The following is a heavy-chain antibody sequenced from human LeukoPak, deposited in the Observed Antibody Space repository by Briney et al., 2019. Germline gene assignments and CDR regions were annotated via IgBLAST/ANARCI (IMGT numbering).Heavy chain of an antibody. CDR1: GDSVASNNGA. Sequence: SQTLSLTCAISGDSVASNNGAWNWIRQSPSRGLEWLGRTYYRSKWYNDYAMPMIGRISINPDTSKNQFSLQVNSVTPEDTAIYYCARDLGTSGWYTFDYWGQGTLVTVSS. CDR2: TYYRSKWYN. CDR3: ARDLGTSGWYTFDY. D-gene: IGHD6-19*01. V-gene: IGHV6-1*01. J-gene: IGHJ4*02.